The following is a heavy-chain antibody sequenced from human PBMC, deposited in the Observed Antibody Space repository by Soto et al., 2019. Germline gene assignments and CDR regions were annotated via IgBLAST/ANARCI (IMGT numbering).Heavy chain of an antibody. V-gene: IGHV1-3*04. Sequence: QVQLVQSGAEVKKPGASVKVSCKASGYTFTDYAMHWVRQAPGQRLEWMGWINTGNGNTKFSLKFQGRVTITMDTSATTAYMELTSLRSEDTAVYYCAKGSRMWTPDYWGQGTLVTVSS. J-gene: IGHJ4*02. CDR1: GYTFTDYA. CDR3: AKGSRMWTPDY. D-gene: IGHD2-21*01. CDR2: INTGNGNT.